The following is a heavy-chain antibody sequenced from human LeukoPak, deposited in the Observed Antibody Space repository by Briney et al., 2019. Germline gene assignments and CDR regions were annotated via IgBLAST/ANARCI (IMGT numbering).Heavy chain of an antibody. V-gene: IGHV1-24*01. Sequence: GASVNVSCKVSGYIFTELSMHWVRQSPGKGVEWMGGSDPENGKTVYAQNLQGRVTMTEDTSADTAYMELSSLRSEDTAVYYCAIDTVYYDPPSYWGQGTLVTVSS. CDR2: SDPENGKT. J-gene: IGHJ4*01. CDR1: GYIFTELS. CDR3: AIDTVYYDPPSY. D-gene: IGHD3-16*01.